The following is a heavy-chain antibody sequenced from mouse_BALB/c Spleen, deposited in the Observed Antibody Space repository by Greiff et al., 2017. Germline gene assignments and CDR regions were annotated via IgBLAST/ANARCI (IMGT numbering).Heavy chain of an antibody. CDR3: TRRTAADY. CDR2: IDPETGGT. CDR1: GYTFTAYE. V-gene: IGHV1-15*01. J-gene: IGHJ2*01. Sequence: VQLQQSGAELVRPGASVTLSCKASGYTFTAYEMPWVKQTPVHGLEWIGAIDPETGGTAYNQKFKGKATLTADKSSSTAYMELRSLTSEDSAVYYCTRRTAADYGGEGTTRTVAS. D-gene: IGHD3-3*01.